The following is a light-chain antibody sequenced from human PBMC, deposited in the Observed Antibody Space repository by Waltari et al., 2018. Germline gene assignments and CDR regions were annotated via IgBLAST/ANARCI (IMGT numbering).Light chain of an antibody. CDR2: GTS. CDR3: QQYDYWPWT. J-gene: IGKJ1*01. CDR1: QSVRST. V-gene: IGKV3D-15*01. Sequence: EIVMTQSPATLSLSPGESATLSCRASQSVRSTFAWFQQQPGQPPRLLIYGTSTRATGIPARFSGSGSGTEFSLTISSLQPEDFATYYCQQYDYWPWTFGQGTRVEAK.